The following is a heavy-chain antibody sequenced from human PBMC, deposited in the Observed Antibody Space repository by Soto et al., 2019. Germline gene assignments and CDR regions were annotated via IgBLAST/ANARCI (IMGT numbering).Heavy chain of an antibody. CDR2: ISGSGAST. Sequence: EVQLLESGGDLVQPGGSLRLSCAASTFTFSTHAMSWVRQAPGRGLEWVSSISGSGASTYYADSVKGRFTISRDNSKSIVFLQMTSLRAEDTAIYYCAKWVAATPNWFDPWGQGTLVTVSS. CDR3: AKWVAATPNWFDP. V-gene: IGHV3-23*01. D-gene: IGHD2-15*01. J-gene: IGHJ5*02. CDR1: TFTFSTHA.